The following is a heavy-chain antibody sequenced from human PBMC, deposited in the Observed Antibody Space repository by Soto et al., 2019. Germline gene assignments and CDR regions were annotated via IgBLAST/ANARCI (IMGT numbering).Heavy chain of an antibody. CDR2: VDHSGRT. V-gene: IGHV4-38-2*01. CDR3: AKKGYYPSGKINLFGS. J-gene: IGHJ4*02. Sequence: SETLSLTCAVSGYSINSDYYWGWIRQPPGKGLAWIGSVDHSGRTYYSPSLRSRLTIFIDTSKNQFSLRLTPVTAADTAMYFWAKKGYYPSGKINLFGSWGPVTLVTVAS. D-gene: IGHD3-10*01. CDR1: GYSINSDYY.